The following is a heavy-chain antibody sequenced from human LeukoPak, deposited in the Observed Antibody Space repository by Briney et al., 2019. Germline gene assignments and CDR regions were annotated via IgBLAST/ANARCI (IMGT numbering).Heavy chain of an antibody. CDR1: GFTFSSYS. CDR3: AKVMLPRDYYGSGRHYWYFDL. V-gene: IGHV3-23*01. D-gene: IGHD3-10*01. Sequence: GRSLRLSCAASGFTFSSYSMNWVRQAPGKGLGWVSAISGSGGSTYYADSVKGRFTISRDNSKNTLYLQMNSLRAEDTAVYYCAKVMLPRDYYGSGRHYWYFDLWGRGTLVTVSS. CDR2: ISGSGGST. J-gene: IGHJ2*01.